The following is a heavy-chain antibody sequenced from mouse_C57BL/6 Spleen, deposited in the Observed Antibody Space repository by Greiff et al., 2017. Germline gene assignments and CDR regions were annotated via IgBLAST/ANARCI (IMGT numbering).Heavy chain of an antibody. Sequence: QQSGPGLVQPSQSLSITCTVSGFSLTSYGVHWVCQSPGKGLEWLGVIWSGGSTDYNAAFISRLSNSKDNSKSQVFFKMNSLQANDTAIYYCARNGDDVYPYFDYWGQGTTLTVSS. CDR3: ARNGDDVYPYFDY. CDR1: GFSLTSYG. J-gene: IGHJ2*01. D-gene: IGHD3-3*01. CDR2: IWSGGST. V-gene: IGHV2-2*02.